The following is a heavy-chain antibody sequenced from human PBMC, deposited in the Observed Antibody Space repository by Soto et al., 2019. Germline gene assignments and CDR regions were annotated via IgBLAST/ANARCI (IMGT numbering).Heavy chain of an antibody. Sequence: QVQLVQSGTEVKKPGASVRVSCKASGSTLTSYDINWVRQATGQGLEWMGWMDPDSGKTVSAQKFQGRITVTRHTSISTAYMELSSLRSDDTAMYYCAISRGGSGGYMDVWGKGTTVTVSS. J-gene: IGHJ6*03. CDR2: MDPDSGKT. D-gene: IGHD3-10*01. CDR3: AISRGGSGGYMDV. V-gene: IGHV1-8*01. CDR1: GSTLTSYD.